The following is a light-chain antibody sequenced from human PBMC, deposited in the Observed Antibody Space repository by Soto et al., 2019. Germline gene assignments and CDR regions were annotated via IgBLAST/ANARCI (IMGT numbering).Light chain of an antibody. J-gene: IGKJ4*01. CDR2: DAS. CDR1: QDISNY. Sequence: DIQMTQSPSSLSASVGDRVTITCQASQDISNYLNWFQQKPGKAPKLLIYDASNLETGVPSRFSGSGSGTHFTFTISSLQPEDIETYYCQQGGAFGGGTKVEIK. CDR3: QQGGA. V-gene: IGKV1-33*01.